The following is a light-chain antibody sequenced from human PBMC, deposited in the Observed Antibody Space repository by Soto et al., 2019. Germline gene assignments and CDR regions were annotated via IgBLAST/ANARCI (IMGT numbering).Light chain of an antibody. CDR3: QQRDIWPWT. J-gene: IGKJ1*01. V-gene: IGKV3-15*01. CDR2: GSS. Sequence: EIVMTQSPATLSVSPGERVTLSCRASQSVSNNLVWYQQKPGQAPRFLMYGSSIRATGIPARFSGSGYGTEFTLTIRSLQSEDFAVYYCQQRDIWPWTFGQGTKVDI. CDR1: QSVSNN.